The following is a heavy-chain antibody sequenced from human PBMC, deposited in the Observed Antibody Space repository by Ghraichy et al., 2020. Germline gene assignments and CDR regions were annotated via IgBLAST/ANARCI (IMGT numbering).Heavy chain of an antibody. CDR3: TTLETRQYLLSHFDW. CDR1: GYSITSGYF. D-gene: IGHD2/OR15-2a*01. CDR2: IFHSGTT. J-gene: IGHJ4*02. V-gene: IGHV4-38-2*02. Sequence: SCTVSGYSITSGYFWGWIRQPPGKGLEWIASIFHSGTTYYNPSLKSRVTISVDTSKNQVSLSLGSVTAADTAVYYCTTLETRQYLLSHFDWWGQGTLVTASS.